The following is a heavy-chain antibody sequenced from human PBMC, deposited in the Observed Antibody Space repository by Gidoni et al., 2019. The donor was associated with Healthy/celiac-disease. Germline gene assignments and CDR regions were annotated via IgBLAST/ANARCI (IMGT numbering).Heavy chain of an antibody. CDR3: AREPLAVAGTHYYYGMDV. V-gene: IGHV1-46*01. Sequence: QVPLVQSGAEVKKPGASVKVSCKASGYTFTSYYLHWVRQAPGQGLEWMGIINPSGGSTSYAQKFQGRVTMTRDTSTSTVYMELSSLRSEDTAVYYCAREPLAVAGTHYYYGMDVWGQGTTVTVSS. CDR2: INPSGGST. J-gene: IGHJ6*02. CDR1: GYTFTSYY. D-gene: IGHD6-19*01.